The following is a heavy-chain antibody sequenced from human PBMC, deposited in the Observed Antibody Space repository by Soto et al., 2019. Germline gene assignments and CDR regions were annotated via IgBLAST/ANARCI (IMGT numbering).Heavy chain of an antibody. V-gene: IGHV4-59*01. Sequence: SETLSLTCTVTGGSISSYYWSWIRQPPGKGLEWIGYIYYSGSTNYNPSLKSRVTISVDTSKNQFSLKLSSVTAADTAVYYCARDSTLRYGMDDWGQGTTVTVSS. CDR3: ARDSTLRYGMDD. CDR2: IYYSGST. CDR1: GGSISSYY. J-gene: IGHJ6*02. D-gene: IGHD3-3*02.